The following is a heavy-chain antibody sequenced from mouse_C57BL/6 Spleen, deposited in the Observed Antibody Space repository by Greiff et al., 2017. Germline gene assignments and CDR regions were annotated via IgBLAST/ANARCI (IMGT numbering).Heavy chain of an antibody. V-gene: IGHV1-26*01. CDR3: ARWGITTVVFDY. D-gene: IGHD1-1*01. CDR1: GYTFTDYY. J-gene: IGHJ2*01. CDR2: INPNNGGT. Sequence: VQLQQSGPELVKPGASVKISCKASGYTFTDYYMNWVKQSHGKSLEWIGDINPNNGGTSYNQKFKGKATLTVDKSSSTAYMELRSLTSEDSAVDYCARWGITTVVFDYWGQGTTLTVSS.